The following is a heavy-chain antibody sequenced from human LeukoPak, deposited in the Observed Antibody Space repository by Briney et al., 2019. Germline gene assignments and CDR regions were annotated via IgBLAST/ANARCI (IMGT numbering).Heavy chain of an antibody. V-gene: IGHV3-11*06. D-gene: IGHD6-13*01. Sequence: PGGSLRLSCVASGSGFSFTDNAMSWIRQAPGKGLEWVSHIRSSPFTYYSDSVKGRFTISSDNANHSLVLQMDSLRAEYTAGYYCARDLQQQMVSGYFDLWGRGTLVTVSS. CDR3: ARDLQQQMVSGYFDL. CDR2: IRSSPFT. CDR1: GSGFSFTDNA. J-gene: IGHJ2*01.